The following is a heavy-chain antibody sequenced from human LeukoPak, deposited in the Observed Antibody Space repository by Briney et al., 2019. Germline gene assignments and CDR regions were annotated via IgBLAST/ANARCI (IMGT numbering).Heavy chain of an antibody. CDR1: GGSIRSSSYY. J-gene: IGHJ4*02. CDR3: ARHAGSYYTYNFDY. D-gene: IGHD3-22*01. CDR2: IYYSGTT. Sequence: SETLSLTCTVSGGSIRSSSYYWGWIRQPPGKGLEWIGCIYYSGTTTHKPSLRSRVTISVHTSKNQSSLKLSSATPAQTAMYFCARHAGSYYTYNFDYWGKGTLVTVS. V-gene: IGHV4-39*01.